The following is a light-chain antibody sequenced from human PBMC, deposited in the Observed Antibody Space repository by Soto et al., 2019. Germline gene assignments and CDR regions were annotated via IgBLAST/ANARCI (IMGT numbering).Light chain of an antibody. CDR2: KAS. V-gene: IGKV1-5*03. J-gene: IGKJ3*01. Sequence: DIQMTQSPSTLSASVGDRVTITCRASQSISSWLAWYQQKPGKAPKLLIYKASSLESGVPSMFSGSGSGTEFTLTISNLQPDDFSTYYCQQYNSYSHFTFGPGTKVDIK. CDR3: QQYNSYSHFT. CDR1: QSISSW.